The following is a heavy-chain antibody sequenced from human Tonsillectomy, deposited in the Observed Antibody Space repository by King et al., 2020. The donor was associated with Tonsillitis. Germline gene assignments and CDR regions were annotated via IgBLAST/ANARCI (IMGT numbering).Heavy chain of an antibody. Sequence: QLVQSGAEVKKPGSSVKVSCKASGGTFSSYAISWVRQAPGQGLEWMGGIIPIFGTANYAQKFQGRVTITADESTSTAYMELGSLRSEDTAVYYCARGHPYGSGSYQSLGYYFDYWGQGTLVTVSS. CDR3: ARGHPYGSGSYQSLGYYFDY. D-gene: IGHD3-10*01. CDR1: GGTFSSYA. J-gene: IGHJ4*02. CDR2: IIPIFGTA. V-gene: IGHV1-69*01.